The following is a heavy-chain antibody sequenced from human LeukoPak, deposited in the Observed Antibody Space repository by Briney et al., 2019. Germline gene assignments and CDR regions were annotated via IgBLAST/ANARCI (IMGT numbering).Heavy chain of an antibody. CDR2: MNPNSGNT. J-gene: IGHJ4*02. CDR1: GYTFTGYY. V-gene: IGHV1-8*02. Sequence: ASVKVSCKASGYTFTGYYMHWVRQATGQGLEWMGWMNPNSGNTGYAQKFQGRVTMTRNTSISTAYMELSSLRSEDTAVHYCARSAGTPFDYWGQGTLVTVSS. CDR3: ARSAGTPFDY. D-gene: IGHD6-13*01.